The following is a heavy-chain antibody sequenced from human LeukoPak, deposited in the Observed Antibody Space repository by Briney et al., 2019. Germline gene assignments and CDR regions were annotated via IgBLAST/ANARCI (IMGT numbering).Heavy chain of an antibody. CDR2: IYYSGST. Sequence: SETLSLTCAVYGGSFSGYYWSWIRQPPGKGLEWIGSIYYSGSTYYNPSLKSRVTISVDTSKNQFSLKLSSVTAADTAVYYCARIGGFLNWFDPWGQGTLVTVSS. D-gene: IGHD2-15*01. CDR3: ARIGGFLNWFDP. V-gene: IGHV4-34*01. J-gene: IGHJ5*02. CDR1: GGSFSGYY.